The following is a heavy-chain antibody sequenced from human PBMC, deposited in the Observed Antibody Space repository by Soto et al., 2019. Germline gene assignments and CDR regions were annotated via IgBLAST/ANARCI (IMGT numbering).Heavy chain of an antibody. CDR2: ISYDGSNT. CDR1: GFTFSSYA. V-gene: IGHV3-30*04. CDR3: ARDFSVVIVAPGY. Sequence: GGSLRLSCAASGFTFSSYAMHWVRQAPGKGLEWVAVISYDGSNTFYAESVKGRFTISRDNSKNTVYLQINALRAEDTAVYYCARDFSVVIVAPGYWGQGTLVTVSS. D-gene: IGHD5-12*01. J-gene: IGHJ4*02.